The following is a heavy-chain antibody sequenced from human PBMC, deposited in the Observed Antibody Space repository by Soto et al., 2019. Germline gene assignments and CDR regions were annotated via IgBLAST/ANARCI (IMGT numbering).Heavy chain of an antibody. D-gene: IGHD3-22*01. V-gene: IGHV1-18*01. CDR3: ARDLQKPLDYYDSSGSPGDYYGMDV. Sequence: QVQLVPSGAEVQKPGASVQVSCKASGYTFPSYGISWVRQAPGQGLEWLGWISAYNGNTNYAQKLQGRVTMPTDTSTSTADRELRSRRADDTAVYYWARDLQKPLDYYDSSGSPGDYYGMDVWGQGTTVTVSS. J-gene: IGHJ6*02. CDR2: ISAYNGNT. CDR1: GYTFPSYG.